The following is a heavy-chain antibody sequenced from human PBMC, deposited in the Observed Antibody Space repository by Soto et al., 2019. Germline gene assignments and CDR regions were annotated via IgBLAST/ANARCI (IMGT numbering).Heavy chain of an antibody. CDR2: INHSGST. CDR3: ARGDSSGWPAFDY. V-gene: IGHV4-34*01. J-gene: IGHJ4*02. D-gene: IGHD6-19*01. CDR1: GGSFSGYY. Sequence: QVQLQQWGAGLLKPSETLSLTCAVYGGSFSGYYWSWIRQPPGKGLEWIGEINHSGSTNYNPSLKSRVTISVDTSKNQFSLKLSSVTAADTAVYYCARGDSSGWPAFDYWGQGTLATVSS.